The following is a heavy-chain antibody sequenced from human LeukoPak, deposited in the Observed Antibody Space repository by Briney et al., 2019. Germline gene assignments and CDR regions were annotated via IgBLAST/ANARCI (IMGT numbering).Heavy chain of an antibody. CDR2: ISTTGGYT. V-gene: IGHV3-23*01. CDR1: GFSFSTYD. D-gene: IGHD5-24*01. CDR3: AKKPATIKFPFDI. Sequence: GGALRLSCAGSGFSFSTYDMGWVRQTPGKGLEWVSAISTTGGYTEDADSVKGRFTISRDNSQNTLFLQMHSLRAEDTAVYYCAKKPATIKFPFDIWGQGTLVTVSP. J-gene: IGHJ4*02.